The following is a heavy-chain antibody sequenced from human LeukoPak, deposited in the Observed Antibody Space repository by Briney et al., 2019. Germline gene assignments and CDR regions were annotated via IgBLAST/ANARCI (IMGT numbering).Heavy chain of an antibody. Sequence: SETLSLTCAVYGGSFSGYYWSWIRQPPGKGLEWIGEINHSGSTNYNPSLKSRVTISVDTSKNQFSLKLSSVTAADTAVYYCARGYGSVSYFIRGADYYYYYGMDVWGKGTTVTVSS. D-gene: IGHD3-10*01. CDR2: INHSGST. CDR3: ARGYGSVSYFIRGADYYYYYGMDV. V-gene: IGHV4-34*01. J-gene: IGHJ6*04. CDR1: GGSFSGYY.